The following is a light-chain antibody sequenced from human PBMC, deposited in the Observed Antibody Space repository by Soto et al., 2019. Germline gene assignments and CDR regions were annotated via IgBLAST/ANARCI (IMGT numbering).Light chain of an antibody. J-gene: IGKJ4*01. Sequence: EIVMTQSPATLSVSPGERATFSCRASQSVSSNLAWYQQKPGQAPRLLIYGASTRATGIPARFSGSGSGTELTLNISSLQSEDFAVYYCQQYNNWPPLTFGGGTKVEIK. CDR3: QQYNNWPPLT. V-gene: IGKV3-15*01. CDR2: GAS. CDR1: QSVSSN.